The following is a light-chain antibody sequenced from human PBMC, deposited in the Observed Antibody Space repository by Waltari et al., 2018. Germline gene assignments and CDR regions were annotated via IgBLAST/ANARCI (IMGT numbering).Light chain of an antibody. CDR1: QSLLHMNGNNY. CDR3: MQSLQTLWT. V-gene: IGKV2-28*01. J-gene: IGKJ1*01. Sequence: DIVVTQSPLSLPVTPGEPASISCRSSQSLLHMNGNNYLDWYLQKPGQPPQLLIYLGSNRASGVPDRFSGSGSGTDFTLRISRVEAEDVGVYYCMQSLQTLWTFGPGTKVEIK. CDR2: LGS.